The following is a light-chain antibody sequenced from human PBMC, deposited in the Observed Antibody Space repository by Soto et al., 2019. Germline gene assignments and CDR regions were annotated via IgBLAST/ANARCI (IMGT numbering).Light chain of an antibody. CDR2: RAS. J-gene: IGKJ1*01. CDR1: QSISSW. CDR3: QQYNTYSA. Sequence: DIQMTQSPSTLSASVGDRVTITCRASQSISSWLAWYQQKPGKAPKLLIYRASSLESGVPSRFSGGGSGTEFPLTISSLQPDDFATYYCQQYNTYSAFGQGTKVEI. V-gene: IGKV1-5*03.